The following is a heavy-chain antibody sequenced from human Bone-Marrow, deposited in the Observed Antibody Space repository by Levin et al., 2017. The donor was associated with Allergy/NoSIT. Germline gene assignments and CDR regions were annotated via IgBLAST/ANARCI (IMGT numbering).Heavy chain of an antibody. Sequence: GESLKISCAASGFIVSNNYMTWVRQAPGKGLEWVSLIYSGGSTYYADSVRGRFTISRDNSKNTLYLQMNSLRAEDTALYYCASRPGGDHPYFDYWGQGTLVTVSS. J-gene: IGHJ4*02. CDR2: IYSGGST. V-gene: IGHV3-53*05. CDR3: ASRPGGDHPYFDY. D-gene: IGHD4-17*01. CDR1: GFIVSNNY.